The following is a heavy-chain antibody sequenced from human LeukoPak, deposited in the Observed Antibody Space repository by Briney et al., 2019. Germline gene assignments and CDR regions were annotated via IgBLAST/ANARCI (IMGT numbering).Heavy chain of an antibody. CDR1: GGSISSYY. Sequence: VKPSETLSLTCTVSGGSISSYYWSWIRQPPGKGLEWIGYIYHSGSTYYNPSLKSRVTISVDRSKNQFSLNLSSVTAADTAVYYCARDVAAGPSHDAFHIWGPGTMVTVSS. V-gene: IGHV4-59*12. J-gene: IGHJ3*02. CDR3: ARDVAAGPSHDAFHI. CDR2: IYHSGST. D-gene: IGHD6-6*01.